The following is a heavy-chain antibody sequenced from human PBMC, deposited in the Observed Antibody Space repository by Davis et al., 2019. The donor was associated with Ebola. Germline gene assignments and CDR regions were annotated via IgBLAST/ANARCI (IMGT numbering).Heavy chain of an antibody. Sequence: AASVKVSCKASGDSFSTYTIAWVRQAPGQGLEWMGRIVPVVGVANLPQKFQGRVAITADKSTSTAYMELSSLGFGDTGVYYCARGLIQGGGWWFDPWGRGTLVTVSS. CDR2: IVPVVGVA. CDR1: GDSFSTYT. J-gene: IGHJ5*02. D-gene: IGHD3-16*01. V-gene: IGHV1-69*02. CDR3: ARGLIQGGGWWFDP.